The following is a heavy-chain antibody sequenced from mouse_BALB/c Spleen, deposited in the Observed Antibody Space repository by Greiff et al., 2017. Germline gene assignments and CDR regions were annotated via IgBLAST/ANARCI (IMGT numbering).Heavy chain of an antibody. CDR1: GFTFSSYG. Sequence: EVQLVESGGDLVKPGGSLKLSCAASGFTFSSYGMSWVRQTPDKRLEWVATISSGGSYTYYPDSVKGRFTISRDNAKNTLYLQMSSLKSEDTAMYYCARQAGSSSYWYFDVWGAGTTVTFSS. V-gene: IGHV5-6*01. CDR3: ARQAGSSSYWYFDV. D-gene: IGHD1-1*01. CDR2: ISSGGSYT. J-gene: IGHJ1*01.